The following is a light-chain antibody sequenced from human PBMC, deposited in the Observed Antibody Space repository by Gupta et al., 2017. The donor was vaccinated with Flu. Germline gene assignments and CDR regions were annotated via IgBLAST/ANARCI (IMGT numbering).Light chain of an antibody. Sequence: AIQMTQSPSSLSASVGDRVTITCRASQGIRNDLGWYQQKPGKAPKLLIYAASTVERGVPSRFSGSASGTDFTLTISSRQPEDFATYYCRQEDNSPITFGQGTXLEIK. CDR3: RQEDNSPIT. CDR2: AAS. CDR1: QGIRND. J-gene: IGKJ5*01. V-gene: IGKV1-6*01.